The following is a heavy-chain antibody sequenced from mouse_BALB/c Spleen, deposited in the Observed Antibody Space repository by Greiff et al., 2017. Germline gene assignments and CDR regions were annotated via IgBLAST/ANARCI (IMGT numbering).Heavy chain of an antibody. CDR1: GFTFNTYA. V-gene: IGHV10-1*02. CDR3: GRQRGVGYYDY. CDR2: IRSKSNNYAT. Sequence: EVQLVESGGGLVQPKGSLKLSCAASGFTFNTYAMNWVRQAPGKGLEWVARIRSKSNNYATYYADSVKDRFTISRDDSQSMLYLQMNNLKTEDTAMYSCGRQRGVGYYDYGGKGTTLTVSS. J-gene: IGHJ2*01. D-gene: IGHD2-3*01.